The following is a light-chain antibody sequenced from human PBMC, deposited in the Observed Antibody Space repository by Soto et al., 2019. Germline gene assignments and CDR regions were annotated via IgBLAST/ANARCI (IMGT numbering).Light chain of an antibody. V-gene: IGLV2-14*03. J-gene: IGLJ1*01. CDR1: SSDIGGYDY. CDR3: RSYATSSTLDV. Sequence: QSALTQPASVSGSAGQSITISCTGTSSDIGGYDYVSWYQHHPGKAPRLILYDVSNRPSGVSNRFSGSKSGNTASLTISGLQAEDEAEYSCRSYATSSTLDVFGTGTKLTVL. CDR2: DVS.